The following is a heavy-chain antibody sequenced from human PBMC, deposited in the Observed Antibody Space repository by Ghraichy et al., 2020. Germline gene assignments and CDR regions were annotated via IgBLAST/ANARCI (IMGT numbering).Heavy chain of an antibody. V-gene: IGHV4-34*01. D-gene: IGHD2-2*01. Sequence: SETLSLTCAVYGGSFSGYYWSWIRQPPGKGLEWIGEINHSGSTNYNPSLKSRVTISVDTAKNQFSLKLSSVTAADTAVYYCARGPYLPSGIVVVTAARYYFDYWGQGTLVTVSS. CDR2: INHSGST. J-gene: IGHJ4*02. CDR1: GGSFSGYY. CDR3: ARGPYLPSGIVVVTAARYYFDY.